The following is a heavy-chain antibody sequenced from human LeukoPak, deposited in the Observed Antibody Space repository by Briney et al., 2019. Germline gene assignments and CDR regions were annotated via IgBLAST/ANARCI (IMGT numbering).Heavy chain of an antibody. Sequence: GGSLRLSCAASGFTFSNYNMNWVRQAPGKGLEWVSSISSVSSYIYYADSVKGRFTISRDNAKNSLYLQMNSLRAEDTAVYYCARARVPAASDYYYYMDVWGKGTTVTVSS. CDR3: ARARVPAASDYYYYMDV. V-gene: IGHV3-21*01. J-gene: IGHJ6*03. CDR2: ISSVSSYI. CDR1: GFTFSNYN. D-gene: IGHD2-2*01.